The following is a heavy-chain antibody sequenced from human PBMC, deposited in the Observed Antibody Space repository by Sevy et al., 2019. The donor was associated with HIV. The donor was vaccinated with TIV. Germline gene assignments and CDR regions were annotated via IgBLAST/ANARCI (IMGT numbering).Heavy chain of an antibody. CDR2: IKSKTDGGTT. D-gene: IGHD4-4*01. CDR3: TTLHVETTTQWIP. CDR1: GFTFNKAW. Sequence: GGSLRLSCAASGFTFNKAWMSWVRQPQGKGLEWVGLIKSKTDGGTTEHAAPVKGRVTISRDDSKNTVYLQINSLDTEDTAVYYCTTLHVETTTQWIPWGQGTLVTVSS. V-gene: IGHV3-15*01. J-gene: IGHJ5*02.